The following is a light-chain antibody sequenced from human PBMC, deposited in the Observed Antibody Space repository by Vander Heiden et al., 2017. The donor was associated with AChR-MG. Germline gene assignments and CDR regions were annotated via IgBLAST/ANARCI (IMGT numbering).Light chain of an antibody. CDR1: SSNIGSNT. V-gene: IGLV1-44*01. CDR3: AAWNDSLNGYL. J-gene: IGLJ1*01. Sequence: QSVLTQPPSASGTPGQRVTISCSGSSSNIGSNTVNWYQHLPGTAPRLLSYSNSQRPSGVPDRFSGSKSGTSASLAISGLQSEDEADYYCAAWNDSLNGYLFGTGTKVTVL. CDR2: SNS.